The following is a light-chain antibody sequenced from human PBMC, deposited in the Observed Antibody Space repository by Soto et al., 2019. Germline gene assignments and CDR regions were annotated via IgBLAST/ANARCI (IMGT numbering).Light chain of an antibody. V-gene: IGLV2-8*01. CDR2: EVT. CDR3: SSYAGSNNRYV. Sequence: QSALTQPPSASGSPGQSVTISCTGTSSDVGGYKYVSWYQQHPGKAPKLMIYEVTKRPSGVPDRFSGSKSGNTASLTVSGLQADDEADYYCSSYAGSNNRYVFGTGTKVTVL. CDR1: SSDVGGYKY. J-gene: IGLJ1*01.